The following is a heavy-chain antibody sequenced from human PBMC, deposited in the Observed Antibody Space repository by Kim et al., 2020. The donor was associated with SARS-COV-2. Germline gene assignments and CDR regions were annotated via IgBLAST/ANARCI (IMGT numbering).Heavy chain of an antibody. V-gene: IGHV3-20*01. CDR2: T. CDR3: VRGYAGGPFDF. Sequence: TGYEDRVNGRCTISKDNAKNYLHLQMNSLRAEDTGVYHCVRGYAGGPFDFWGQGTLVTVSS. D-gene: IGHD3-16*01. J-gene: IGHJ4*02.